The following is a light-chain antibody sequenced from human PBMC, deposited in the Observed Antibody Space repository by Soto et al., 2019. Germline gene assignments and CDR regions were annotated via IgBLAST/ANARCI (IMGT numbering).Light chain of an antibody. Sequence: DIQMTQSPSTLSASVGDRVTLTCRASQSISSWLAWYQQKPGQAPKLLIYKASTLASGVPSRFSGSGSGTNFTLTLSGLQPDDFSTYYNQQSFTFGAGTKVDIK. CDR2: KAS. J-gene: IGKJ3*01. V-gene: IGKV1-5*03. CDR1: QSISSW. CDR3: QQSFT.